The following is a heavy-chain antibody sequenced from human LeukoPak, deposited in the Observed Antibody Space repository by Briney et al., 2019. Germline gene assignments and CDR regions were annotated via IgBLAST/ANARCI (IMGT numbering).Heavy chain of an antibody. D-gene: IGHD3-22*01. CDR2: INPNSGGT. CDR3: ARDLKVVVITSDAFDI. CDR1: GYTFTGYY. J-gene: IGHJ3*02. Sequence: ASVKVSCKASGYTFTGYYMHWVRQAPGLGLEWMGRINPNSGGTNYAQKFQGRVTMTRDTSISTAYMELSRLRSDDTAVYYCARDLKVVVITSDAFDIWGQGTMVTVSS. V-gene: IGHV1-2*06.